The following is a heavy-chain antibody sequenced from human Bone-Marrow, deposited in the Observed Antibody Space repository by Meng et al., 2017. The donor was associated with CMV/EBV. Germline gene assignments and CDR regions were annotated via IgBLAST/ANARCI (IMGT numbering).Heavy chain of an antibody. Sequence: SVKVSCKASGDTFSSYGISWVRQAPGQGLEWMGGIIPIFGTAKYAQKFQGRVTITTDESTSTAYMELSSLRSEDTAVDYCARGAGDDYDYGMDVWGQGTTVTVSS. CDR3: ARGAGDDYDYGMDV. CDR1: GDTFSSYG. J-gene: IGHJ6*02. D-gene: IGHD3-16*01. V-gene: IGHV1-69*05. CDR2: IIPIFGTA.